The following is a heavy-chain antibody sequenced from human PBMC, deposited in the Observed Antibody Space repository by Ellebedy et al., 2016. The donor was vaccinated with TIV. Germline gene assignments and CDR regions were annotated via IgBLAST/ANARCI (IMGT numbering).Heavy chain of an antibody. CDR3: ARMTKGWETLRWFNP. D-gene: IGHD1-26*01. Sequence: ASVKVSXXASGYTFTSYDINWVRQATGQGPEWMGWMNPNSGNTGYAEKFQGRVTMTRNTSISTAYMELSSLSSEDTAVYFCARMTKGWETLRWFNPWGQGTLVTVSS. CDR2: MNPNSGNT. V-gene: IGHV1-8*01. CDR1: GYTFTSYD. J-gene: IGHJ5*02.